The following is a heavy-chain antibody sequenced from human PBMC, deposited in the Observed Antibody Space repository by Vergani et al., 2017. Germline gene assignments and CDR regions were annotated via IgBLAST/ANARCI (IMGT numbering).Heavy chain of an antibody. CDR3: ARGDYGILTGYRY. Sequence: QVQVVQFGAEVKKSGASVKVSCKTSGYTFSNYYMHWVRQAPGQGLEWMGIINPSGGHTNYAQKFQGRVTMTRDTTTSTVYMELSSLRSEETAIYYCARGDYGILTGYRYWGQGTLVTVS. V-gene: IGHV1-46*03. CDR1: GYTFSNYY. J-gene: IGHJ4*02. CDR2: INPSGGHT. D-gene: IGHD3-9*01.